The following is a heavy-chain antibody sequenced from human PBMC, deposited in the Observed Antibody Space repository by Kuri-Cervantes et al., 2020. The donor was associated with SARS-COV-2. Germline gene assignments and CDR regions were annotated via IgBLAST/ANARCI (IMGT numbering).Heavy chain of an antibody. V-gene: IGHV1-8*03. J-gene: IGHJ4*02. Sequence: ASVKVSCKASGYTFTSYDIHWVRQATGQGLEWMGWMNPDSGKAGYAQKFQGRLTITWDTSISTAYMELSSLRSEDTAVYYCARGGGYYGSETDYKSFDYWGQGTLVTVSS. CDR2: MNPDSGKA. D-gene: IGHD3-10*01. CDR3: ARGGGYYGSETDYKSFDY. CDR1: GYTFTSYD.